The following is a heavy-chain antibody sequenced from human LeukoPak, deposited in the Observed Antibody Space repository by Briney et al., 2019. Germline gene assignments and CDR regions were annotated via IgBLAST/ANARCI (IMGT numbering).Heavy chain of an antibody. Sequence: GASVKVSCKASGYTFTSYDINWVRQATGQGLEWMGWMNPNSGNTGYAQKFQGRVTMTRNTSISTAYMELSSLRSEDTAVYYCAIALPGELELRSNHYYYYGMDVWGQGTTVTVSS. CDR3: AIALPGELELRSNHYYYYGMDV. J-gene: IGHJ6*02. CDR2: MNPNSGNT. CDR1: GYTFTSYD. D-gene: IGHD1-7*01. V-gene: IGHV1-8*01.